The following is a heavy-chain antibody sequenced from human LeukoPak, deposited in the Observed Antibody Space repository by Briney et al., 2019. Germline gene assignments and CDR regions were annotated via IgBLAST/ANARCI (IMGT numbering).Heavy chain of an antibody. Sequence: SQTLSLTCTVSGGSISSGDYYWSWIRQPPGKGLEWIGYIYYSGSTYYNPSLKSQLTISVDTSKNQFSLKLSSVTAADTAVYYCARKRRDGYNLGYFDYWGQGTLVTVSS. D-gene: IGHD5-24*01. CDR2: IYYSGST. J-gene: IGHJ4*02. V-gene: IGHV4-30-4*08. CDR3: ARKRRDGYNLGYFDY. CDR1: GGSISSGDYY.